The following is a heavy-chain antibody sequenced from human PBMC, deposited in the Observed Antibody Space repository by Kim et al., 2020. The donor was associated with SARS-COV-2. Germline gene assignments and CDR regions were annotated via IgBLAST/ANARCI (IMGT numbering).Heavy chain of an antibody. CDR3: ARTRITMIVVVTHFDY. J-gene: IGHJ4*02. D-gene: IGHD3-22*01. V-gene: IGHV4-31*02. Sequence: SLKSRVTISVDTSKNQFALKLSSVTAADTAVYYWARTRITMIVVVTHFDYWGQGTLVTVSS.